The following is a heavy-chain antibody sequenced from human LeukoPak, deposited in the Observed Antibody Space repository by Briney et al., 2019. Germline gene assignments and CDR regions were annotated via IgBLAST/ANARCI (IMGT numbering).Heavy chain of an antibody. Sequence: SETLSLTCTVSGGSISSGDYYWSWIRQPPGKGLEWIGYIYYSGSTYYNPSLKSRVTISVDTSKNQFSLKLSSVTAADTAVYYCARGGSNWFDDAFDIWGQGTMVTVSS. D-gene: IGHD3-10*01. CDR2: IYYSGST. V-gene: IGHV4-30-4*01. CDR1: GGSISSGDYY. CDR3: ARGGSNWFDDAFDI. J-gene: IGHJ3*02.